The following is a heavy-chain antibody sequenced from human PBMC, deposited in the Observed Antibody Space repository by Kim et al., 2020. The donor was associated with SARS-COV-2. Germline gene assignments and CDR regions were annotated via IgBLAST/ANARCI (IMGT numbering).Heavy chain of an antibody. CDR3: ARQGGGKYYYYGMDV. V-gene: IGHV5-10-1*01. CDR1: GYSFTSYW. D-gene: IGHD3-16*01. CDR2: IDPSDSYT. J-gene: IGHJ6*02. Sequence: GESLKISCKGSGYSFTSYWISWVRQMPGKGLEWMGRIDPSDSYTNYSPSFQGHVTISADKSISTAYLQWSSLKASDTAMYYCARQGGGKYYYYGMDVWGQGTTVTVSS.